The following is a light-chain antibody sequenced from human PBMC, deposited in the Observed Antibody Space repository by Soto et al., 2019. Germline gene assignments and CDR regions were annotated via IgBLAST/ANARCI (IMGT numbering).Light chain of an antibody. CDR3: QQYNNWPQT. Sequence: EIVMTQSPATLYVSPGERATLSCRASQSVSSNLAWYQQEPGQAPRLLIYGASTRATGIPARFSGSGSGTEFTLTISSLQSEDFAVYYCQQYNNWPQTFGQGTKVDI. CDR2: GAS. V-gene: IGKV3-15*01. CDR1: QSVSSN. J-gene: IGKJ1*01.